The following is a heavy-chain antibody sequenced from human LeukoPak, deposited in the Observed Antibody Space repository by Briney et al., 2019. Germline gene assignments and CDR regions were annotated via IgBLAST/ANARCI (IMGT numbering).Heavy chain of an antibody. CDR1: GFTFSGFA. CDR2: ISTGSGNK. Sequence: GGSLRLSCVGSGFTFSGFAMIWGRQAPGKGLEWVSSISTGSGNKYYADSVKGRFTISRDTSKNTLYLQMNSLRAEHTATYYCGKGRAVVGAAGPDHWGQGTLVTVSS. J-gene: IGHJ4*02. CDR3: GKGRAVVGAAGPDH. V-gene: IGHV3-23*01. D-gene: IGHD2-15*01.